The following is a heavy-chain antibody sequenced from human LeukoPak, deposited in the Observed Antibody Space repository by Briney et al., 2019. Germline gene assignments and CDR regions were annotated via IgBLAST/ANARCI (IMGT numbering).Heavy chain of an antibody. Sequence: ASVKVSCKASGYTFTSYAMNWVRQAPGQGLEWMGWISAYNGNTNYAQKLQGRVTMTTDTSTSTAYMELRSLRSDDTAVYYCARDLGGTQYSSHLFDPWGQGTLVTVSS. V-gene: IGHV1-18*01. CDR2: ISAYNGNT. CDR1: GYTFTSYA. CDR3: ARDLGGTQYSSHLFDP. D-gene: IGHD5-18*01. J-gene: IGHJ5*02.